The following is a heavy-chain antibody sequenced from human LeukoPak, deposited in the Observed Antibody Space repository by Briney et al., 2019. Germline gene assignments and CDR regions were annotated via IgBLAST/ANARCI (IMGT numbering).Heavy chain of an antibody. D-gene: IGHD6-13*01. CDR3: ARDLAAAGTFSY. V-gene: IGHV1-2*02. J-gene: IGHJ4*02. CDR1: VYTFTGYF. Sequence: ASVKVSCKASVYTFTGYFMHWVRQAPGQGLEWIGLIKPNSGGTNYAQNLKGRVTMTRDTSVSAAYMELSRLRSDETAVYYCARDLAAAGTFSYWGQGTLVTVSS. CDR2: IKPNSGGT.